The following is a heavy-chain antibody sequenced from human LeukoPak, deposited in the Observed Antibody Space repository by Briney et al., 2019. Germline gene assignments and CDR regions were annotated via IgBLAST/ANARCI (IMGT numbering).Heavy chain of an antibody. CDR2: MNPNSGNT. CDR3: ARASPNVRDFDY. CDR1: GYTFTSYD. V-gene: IGHV1-8*01. J-gene: IGHJ4*02. Sequence: ASVKVSCKASGYTFTSYDINWVRQATGQGLEWMGWMNPNSGNTGYAQKFQGRVTMTRDTSTSTVYMELSSLRSEDTAMYYCARASPNVRDFDYWGQGTLVTVSS.